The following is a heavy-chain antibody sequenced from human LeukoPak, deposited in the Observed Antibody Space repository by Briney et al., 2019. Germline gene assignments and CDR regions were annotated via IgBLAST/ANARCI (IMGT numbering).Heavy chain of an antibody. D-gene: IGHD2-2*01. CDR3: ASPRSRYQLLLLGY. J-gene: IGHJ4*02. V-gene: IGHV3-23*01. CDR2: ISGSGGST. Sequence: GGSLRLSCTASGFTFGGYTMSWVRQAPGKGLEWVSAISGSGGSTYYADSVKGRFTISRDNSKNTLYLQMNSLRAEDTAVYYCASPRSRYQLLLLGYWGQGTLVTVSS. CDR1: GFTFGGYT.